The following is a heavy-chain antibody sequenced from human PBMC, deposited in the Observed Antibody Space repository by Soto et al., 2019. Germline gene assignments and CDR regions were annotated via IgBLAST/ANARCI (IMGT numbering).Heavy chain of an antibody. D-gene: IGHD2-21*02. CDR3: ARDHLILPAHDFFYGSDV. Sequence: PGGSLRLSCTASVFTLRTYWMHWVRQAPGKGLVWVSSINPESTTSTYADSVKGRFTISRDNGKNSLYLQMNNLRAEDTAVYYCARDHLILPAHDFFYGSDVWGRGATVTVSS. CDR1: VFTLRTYW. CDR2: INPESTTS. J-gene: IGHJ6*02. V-gene: IGHV3-74*01.